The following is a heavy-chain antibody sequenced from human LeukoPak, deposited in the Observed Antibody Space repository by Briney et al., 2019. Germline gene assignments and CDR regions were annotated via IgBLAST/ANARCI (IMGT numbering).Heavy chain of an antibody. D-gene: IGHD3-10*01. V-gene: IGHV3-9*01. CDR3: AKDLLYYYGSGSTPDY. J-gene: IGHJ4*02. CDR2: ISWNSGSI. CDR1: GFTFDDYA. Sequence: PGRSLRLSCAASGFTFDDYAMHWVRQAPGKGLEWVSGISWNSGSIGYADSVKGRFTISRDNAKNSLYLQMNSLRAEDTALYYCAKDLLYYYGSGSTPDYWGQGTLVTVSS.